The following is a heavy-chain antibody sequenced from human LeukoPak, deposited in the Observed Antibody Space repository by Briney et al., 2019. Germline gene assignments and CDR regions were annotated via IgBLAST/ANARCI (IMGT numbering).Heavy chain of an antibody. Sequence: QPGGSLRLSCAASGFTFSSYGMHWVRQAPGKGLEWVAVIWYDGSNKHYADSVKGRFTISRDNSKNTLYLQMNSLRAEDTAVYYCAREFDSYGYGCFDYWGQGTLVTVSS. CDR2: IWYDGSNK. J-gene: IGHJ4*02. D-gene: IGHD5-18*01. CDR3: AREFDSYGYGCFDY. V-gene: IGHV3-33*01. CDR1: GFTFSSYG.